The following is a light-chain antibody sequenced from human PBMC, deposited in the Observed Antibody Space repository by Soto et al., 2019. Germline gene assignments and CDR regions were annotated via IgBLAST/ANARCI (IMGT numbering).Light chain of an antibody. CDR1: QNINTY. CDR3: QQTSSAPFT. Sequence: DIQMTQSPYSLSAAVGDRVTIACRASQNINTYLKWYQQKPGKAPKLLMFDAASLQSGVPSRFSGSGSRTDFTLTITSLQPEDFATYYSQQTSSAPFTFGPGTKVDIK. V-gene: IGKV1-39*01. CDR2: DAA. J-gene: IGKJ3*01.